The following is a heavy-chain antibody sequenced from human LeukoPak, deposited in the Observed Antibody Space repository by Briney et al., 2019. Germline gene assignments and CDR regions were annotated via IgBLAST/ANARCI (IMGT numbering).Heavy chain of an antibody. Sequence: SETLSLTCAVSGGSISSSNWWSWIRQPPGKGLEWIGEIYHSGSTNYNPSLKSRVTISVDKSKNQFSLKLSSVTAADTAVYYCARQEAFVDTAIDYWGQGTLVTVSS. CDR2: IYHSGST. D-gene: IGHD5-18*01. J-gene: IGHJ4*02. CDR1: GGSISSSNW. CDR3: ARQEAFVDTAIDY. V-gene: IGHV4-4*02.